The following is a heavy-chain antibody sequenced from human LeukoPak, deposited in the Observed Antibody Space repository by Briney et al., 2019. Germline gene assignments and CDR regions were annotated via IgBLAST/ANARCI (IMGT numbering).Heavy chain of an antibody. CDR2: INHSGST. J-gene: IGHJ5*02. V-gene: IGHV4-34*01. D-gene: IGHD3-10*01. Sequence: SETLSLTCAVYGGSFSGYYWSWLRQPPGKGLEWIGEINHSGSTNYNPSLKSRVTISVDTSMNQFSLELSSVTAADTAVYYCARERLAMVRGVIPKEAWGWFDRWGQGTLVTVSS. CDR3: ARERLAMVRGVIPKEAWGWFDR. CDR1: GGSFSGYY.